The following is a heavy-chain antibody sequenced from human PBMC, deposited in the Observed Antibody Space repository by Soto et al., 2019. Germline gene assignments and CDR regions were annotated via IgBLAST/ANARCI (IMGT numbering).Heavy chain of an antibody. Sequence: SGPTLVNPTETLTLTCTVSGFSLSNARMGVSWIRQPPGKALEWLAHIFSNDEKSYSTSLKSRLTISKDTSKSQVVLTMTNMDPVDTATSYCARIKGHSGWFDPWGQGTLVTVSS. CDR3: ARIKGHSGWFDP. CDR2: IFSNDEK. J-gene: IGHJ5*02. V-gene: IGHV2-26*01. CDR1: GFSLSNARMG.